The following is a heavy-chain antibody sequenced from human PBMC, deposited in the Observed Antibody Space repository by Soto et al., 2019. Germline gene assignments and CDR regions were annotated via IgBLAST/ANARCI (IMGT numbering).Heavy chain of an antibody. CDR2: INSDGSST. Sequence: GGSLRLSCAASRFTFSTSWVHWSRQAPGKGLVWVSRINSDGSSTSYADSVKGRFTISRDNAKSTLYLHMNSLRAEDTYIYYSGSTNYNPCLKSRVTISVDTSKNQFSLKLSSVTAADTAVYYCARDRYYCSSTSCYGGGYYYYMDVWGKGTTVTVSS. J-gene: IGHJ6*03. CDR3: GSTNYNPCLKSRVTISVDTSKNQFSLKLSSVTAADTAVYYCARDRYYCSSTSCYGGGYYYYMDV. CDR1: RFTFSTSW. D-gene: IGHD3-10*01. V-gene: IGHV3-74*01.